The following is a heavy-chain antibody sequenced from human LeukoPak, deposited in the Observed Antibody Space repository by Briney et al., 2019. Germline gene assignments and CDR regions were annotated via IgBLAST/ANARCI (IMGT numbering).Heavy chain of an antibody. CDR1: GSRFVDYW. CDR3: VRVAGLLNSAFDS. V-gene: IGHV5-51*06. Sequence: GGPLQISCQGPGSRFVDYWIAWRRQRPGKGLEGMGLFFPGDSDTRYSPSFQGQFTISADTSISTAYLQWSSLKASDTAMYSCVRVAGLLNSAFDSWGQGTLVTVSS. CDR2: FFPGDSDT. D-gene: IGHD1-26*01. J-gene: IGHJ4*02.